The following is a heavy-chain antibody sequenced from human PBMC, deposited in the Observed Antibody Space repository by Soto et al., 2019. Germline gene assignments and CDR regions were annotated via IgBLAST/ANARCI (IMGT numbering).Heavy chain of an antibody. D-gene: IGHD2-2*01. CDR3: ARVDPYIVVVPAAHYYSYGMDV. Sequence: GGSLRLSCAASGFTFSSYAMSWVRQAPGKGLEWVANIKQDGSEKYYVDSVKGRFTISRDNAKNSLYLQMNSLRAEDTAVYYCARVDPYIVVVPAAHYYSYGMDVWGQGTTVTVSS. CDR1: GFTFSSYA. V-gene: IGHV3-7*01. CDR2: IKQDGSEK. J-gene: IGHJ6*02.